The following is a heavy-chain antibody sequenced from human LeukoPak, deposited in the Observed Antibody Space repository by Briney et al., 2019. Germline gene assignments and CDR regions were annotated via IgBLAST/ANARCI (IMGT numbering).Heavy chain of an antibody. V-gene: IGHV3-11*01. CDR2: ISNSDGTT. CDR1: GFTFSDYY. Sequence: PGGSLRLSGAASGFTFSDYYMTWIRQAPGKGLEWVSYISNSDGTTYYADSVKGRFTISRDNAKNSLYLQMNSLRAEDTAVYYCARDTYYDFWRGNSDYFYMDVWGKGTTVTVSS. J-gene: IGHJ6*03. D-gene: IGHD3-3*01. CDR3: ARDTYYDFWRGNSDYFYMDV.